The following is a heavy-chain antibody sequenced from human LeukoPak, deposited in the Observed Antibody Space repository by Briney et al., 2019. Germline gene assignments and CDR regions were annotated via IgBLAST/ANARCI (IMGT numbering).Heavy chain of an antibody. CDR3: ARGYSGSSGGFDY. V-gene: IGHV3-48*03. D-gene: IGHD5-12*01. CDR1: GFTFSSYE. CDR2: ISSSGSTI. J-gene: IGHJ4*02. Sequence: GGSLRLSCAASGFTFSSYEMNWVRQAPGKGLEWVSCISSSGSTIYYADSVKGRFTISRDNANNSLYLQMNSLRADDTAVYYRARGYSGSSGGFDYWGQGTLVTVSS.